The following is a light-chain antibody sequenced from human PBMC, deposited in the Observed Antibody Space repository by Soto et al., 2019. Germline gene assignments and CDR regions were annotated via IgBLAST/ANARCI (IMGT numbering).Light chain of an antibody. Sequence: DIVMTQSPLSLPVTPGEPAPIYCRSSQSLLNSNGYNELDWYLQKPGQSPQLLIYLGSNRASGVTDRFSGSGSGTDFTLKISRGEAEDVGVYYCMQALQTPPYTFGQGTKLEIK. CDR1: QSLLNSNGYNE. J-gene: IGKJ2*01. V-gene: IGKV2-28*01. CDR2: LGS. CDR3: MQALQTPPYT.